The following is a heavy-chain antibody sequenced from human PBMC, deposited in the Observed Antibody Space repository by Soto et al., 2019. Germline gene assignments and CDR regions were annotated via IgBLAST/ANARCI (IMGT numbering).Heavy chain of an antibody. CDR1: GFTFSNYS. CDR3: ARGEAFVL. Sequence: GGSLILSCGSSGFTFSNYSMHWVRQAPGKGLEWVAVISYDGSNKYYADSVKGRFTISRDNSKNTLYLQMNSLRAEDTAVYYCARGEAFVLWGQGALVNVSS. J-gene: IGHJ4*02. CDR2: ISYDGSNK. D-gene: IGHD3-3*01. V-gene: IGHV3-30-3*01.